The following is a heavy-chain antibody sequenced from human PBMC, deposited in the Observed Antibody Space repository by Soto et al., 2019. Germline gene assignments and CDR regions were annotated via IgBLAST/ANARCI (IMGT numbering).Heavy chain of an antibody. J-gene: IGHJ4*02. V-gene: IGHV3-73*02. Sequence: EVQLVESGGGLVQPGGSLKLSCAASGLTFSGSAMHWVRQASGKGLEWVCRIRSKANSYATAYAASVKGRFTISRDDAKSTAYLQMNSLKTEDTAVYYCTYRTYYYDSSGYWSPNYFDYWGQGTLVTVSS. CDR1: GLTFSGSA. D-gene: IGHD3-22*01. CDR3: TYRTYYYDSSGYWSPNYFDY. CDR2: IRSKANSYAT.